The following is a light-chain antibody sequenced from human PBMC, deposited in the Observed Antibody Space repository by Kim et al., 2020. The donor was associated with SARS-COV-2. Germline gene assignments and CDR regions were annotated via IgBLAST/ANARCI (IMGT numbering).Light chain of an antibody. CDR3: QQTYASPTT. J-gene: IGKJ1*01. CDR2: WAY. Sequence: DIVMTQSPDSLAVSLGERATINCRSSQSIFYNSNNKNYLHWYQQKPGQPPKLLISWAYKRESGVPDRFTGSGSGTDFTLTISSLQAEDVAVYYCQQTYASPTTFGQGTKVEIK. V-gene: IGKV4-1*01. CDR1: QSIFYNSNNKNY.